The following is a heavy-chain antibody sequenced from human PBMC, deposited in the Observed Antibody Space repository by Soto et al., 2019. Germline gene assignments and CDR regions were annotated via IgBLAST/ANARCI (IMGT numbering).Heavy chain of an antibody. CDR2: IYSGGST. CDR3: AATYYDFWSGYRVFDY. D-gene: IGHD3-3*01. CDR1: GFTVSSNY. J-gene: IGHJ4*02. V-gene: IGHV3-53*01. Sequence: GGSLRLSCAASGFTVSSNYMSWVRQAPGKGLEWVSVIYSGGSTYYADSVKGRFTISRDNSKNTLYLQMNSLRAEDTAVYYCAATYYDFWSGYRVFDYWGQGTLVTVSS.